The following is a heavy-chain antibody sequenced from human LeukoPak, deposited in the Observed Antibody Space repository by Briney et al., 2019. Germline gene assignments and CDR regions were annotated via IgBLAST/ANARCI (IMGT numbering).Heavy chain of an antibody. J-gene: IGHJ4*02. CDR1: GGSISSYY. Sequence: SETLSLTCTVSGGSISSYYWIWIRQPPGKGLEGMVYVYYSGSTNFNPSLKSRVTISVDTSKNQFSLKLSSVTAADTAVYYCARGPPYSSSWGGYYFDYWGQGTLVTVSS. CDR2: VYYSGST. V-gene: IGHV4-59*01. CDR3: ARGPPYSSSWGGYYFDY. D-gene: IGHD6-13*01.